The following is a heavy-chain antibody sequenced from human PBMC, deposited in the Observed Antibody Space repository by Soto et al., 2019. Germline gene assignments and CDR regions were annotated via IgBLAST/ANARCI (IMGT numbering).Heavy chain of an antibody. CDR1: GFTFSSYE. V-gene: IGHV3-48*03. CDR2: ISSSGSTI. CDR3: ARERGYDFWSGYPGYYGMDV. J-gene: IGHJ6*02. D-gene: IGHD3-3*01. Sequence: PGGSLRLSCAASGFTFSSYEMNWVRQAPGKGLEWVSYISSSGSTIYYADSVKGRFTISRDNAKNSLYLQMNSLRAEDTAVYYCARERGYDFWSGYPGYYGMDVWGQGTTVTV.